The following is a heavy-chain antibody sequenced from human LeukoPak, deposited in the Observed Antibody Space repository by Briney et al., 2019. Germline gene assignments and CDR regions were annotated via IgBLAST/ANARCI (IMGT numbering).Heavy chain of an antibody. J-gene: IGHJ4*02. CDR1: GFTFSNAW. D-gene: IGHD3-3*01. CDR2: IKSKTDGGTT. Sequence: GGSLRLSCAASGFTFSNAWMSWVRQAPGKGLEWVGRIKSKTDGGTTDYAAPAKGRFTISRDDSKNTLYLQMNSLRAEDTAVYYCAKEGSNWSGERDFDYWGQGTLVTVSS. CDR3: AKEGSNWSGERDFDY. V-gene: IGHV3-15*01.